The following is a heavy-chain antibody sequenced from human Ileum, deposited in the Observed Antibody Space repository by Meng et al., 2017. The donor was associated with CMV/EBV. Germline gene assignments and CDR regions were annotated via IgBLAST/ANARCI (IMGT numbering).Heavy chain of an antibody. D-gene: IGHD1-26*01. CDR1: GFTFSDYY. CDR2: ISSSGDYT. J-gene: IGHJ4*02. Sequence: QVHLVESGGGLVKPGGSLRLSCAASGFTFSDYYMNWIRRAPGKGLELISYISSSGDYTNYADSVRGRFTVSRDNAKNSLYLQLNSLRAEDTALYYCTTVHYYAINYWGQGTLVTVSS. CDR3: TTVHYYAINY. V-gene: IGHV3-11*06.